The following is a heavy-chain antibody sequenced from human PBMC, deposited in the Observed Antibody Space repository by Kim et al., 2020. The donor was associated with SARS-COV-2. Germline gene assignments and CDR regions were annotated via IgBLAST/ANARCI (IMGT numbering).Heavy chain of an antibody. D-gene: IGHD6-19*01. CDR2: IIPIFGTA. Sequence: SVKVSCKASGGTFSSYAISWVRQAPGQGLEWMGGIIPIFGTANYAQKFQGRVTITADESTSTAYMELSSLRSEDTAVYYCARDGLPVAGRRLSGVWYFDLWGRGTLVTVSS. CDR1: GGTFSSYA. J-gene: IGHJ2*01. CDR3: ARDGLPVAGRRLSGVWYFDL. V-gene: IGHV1-69*13.